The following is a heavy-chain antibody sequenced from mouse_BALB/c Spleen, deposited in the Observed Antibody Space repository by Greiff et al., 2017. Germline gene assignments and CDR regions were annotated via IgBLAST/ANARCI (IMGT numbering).Heavy chain of an antibody. CDR3: AREGRYYAMDY. Sequence: EVQGVESGGGLVQPGGSRKLSCAASGFTFSSFGMHWVRQAPEKGLEWVAYISSGSSTIYYADTVKGRFTISRDNPKNTLFLQMTSLRSEDTAMYYCAREGRYYAMDYWGQGTSVTVSS. CDR2: ISSGSSTI. J-gene: IGHJ4*01. CDR1: GFTFSSFG. V-gene: IGHV5-17*02.